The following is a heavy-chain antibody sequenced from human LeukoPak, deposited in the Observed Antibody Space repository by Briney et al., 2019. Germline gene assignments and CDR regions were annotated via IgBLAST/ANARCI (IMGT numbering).Heavy chain of an antibody. D-gene: IGHD1-20*01. Sequence: GGSLRLSCAASGFTFSSYDMHWVRQATGKGPEWVSAIGTAGDTYYPGSVKGRFTISRENAKNSLYLQMNSLRAGDTAVYYCARENNWNDGGSDAFDIWGQGTTVTVSS. CDR1: GFTFSSYD. J-gene: IGHJ3*02. CDR2: IGTAGDT. CDR3: ARENNWNDGGSDAFDI. V-gene: IGHV3-13*01.